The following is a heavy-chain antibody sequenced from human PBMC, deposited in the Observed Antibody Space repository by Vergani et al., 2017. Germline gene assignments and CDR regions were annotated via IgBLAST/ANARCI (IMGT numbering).Heavy chain of an antibody. CDR2: VRNKEDGGTP. CDR1: GFTFTDYG. V-gene: IGHV3-49*04. D-gene: IGHD6-13*01. Sequence: VQLVESGGGVVQPGKSLRLSCAASGFTFTDYGISWVRQAPGKGLEWVGFVRNKEDGGTPEHAASVKGRFTISRDDSKAIAYLQMNSLKTEDTAVYYCTTGFPGSSWSTYWGQGTLVTVSS. J-gene: IGHJ4*01. CDR3: TTGFPGSSWSTY.